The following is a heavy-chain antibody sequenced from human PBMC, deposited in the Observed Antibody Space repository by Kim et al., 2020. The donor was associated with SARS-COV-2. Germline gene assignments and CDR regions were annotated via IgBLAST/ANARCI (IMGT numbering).Heavy chain of an antibody. D-gene: IGHD1-7*01. V-gene: IGHV3-74*01. CDR3: TTAGNFRFDS. J-gene: IGHJ5*01. CDR2: STK. Sequence: STKADAEAVTGRFPISRNTAKNTLFLKMHSLRVEDTAVYYCTTAGNFRFDSWGQGTLVTVSS.